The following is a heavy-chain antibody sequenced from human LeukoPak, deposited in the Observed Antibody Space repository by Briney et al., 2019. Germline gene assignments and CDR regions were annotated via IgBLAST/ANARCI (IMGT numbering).Heavy chain of an antibody. CDR1: GLTLSRYA. Sequence: PGGSLRLSCGASGLTLSRYAVNWVRQAPGRGLEWVSYISPTGDSTLNAEPVKGRFSVSRDNSKNMVYLQMDGLRAEDTATYFCVRKFYFYMDVWGKGNTVTVSS. CDR3: VRKFYFYMDV. J-gene: IGHJ6*03. V-gene: IGHV3-23*01. CDR2: ISPTGDST.